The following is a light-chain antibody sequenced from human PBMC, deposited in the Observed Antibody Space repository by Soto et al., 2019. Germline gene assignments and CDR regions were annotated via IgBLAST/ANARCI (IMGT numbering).Light chain of an antibody. V-gene: IGKV1-39*01. Sequence: DIQMTQSPSSLSASVGDRVTITCRASQSISSYLNWSQQKPGKDPKLLIDAASSLQSRVPSRFSVSGSGTAFSLPISSLQPEDFATYYCQQSYSTPPLTFGGGPKVEIK. CDR3: QQSYSTPPLT. CDR1: QSISSY. CDR2: AAS. J-gene: IGKJ4*01.